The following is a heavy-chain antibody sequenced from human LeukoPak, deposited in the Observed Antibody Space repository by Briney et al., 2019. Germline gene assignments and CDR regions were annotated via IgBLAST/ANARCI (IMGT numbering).Heavy chain of an antibody. CDR1: GYTSTGYN. J-gene: IGHJ6*03. CDR3: ATVSGSGSSFLYYYYMDV. V-gene: IGHV1-2*06. CDR2: IKAKRGGT. D-gene: IGHD3-10*01. Sequence: GSVKVSCKASGYTSTGYNMHWVGQAPGEGVEGMGRIKAKRGGTNYGQKLKGRVTMTRDTSISTAYIALSRLRSEDTAVYYCATVSGSGSSFLYYYYMDVWGKGTTVTVSS.